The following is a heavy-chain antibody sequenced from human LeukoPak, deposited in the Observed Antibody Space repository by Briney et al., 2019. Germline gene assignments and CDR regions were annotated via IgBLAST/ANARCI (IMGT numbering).Heavy chain of an antibody. CDR1: GYTFTGYY. CDR2: INPNSGGT. CDR3: ARDYYDSSGFDY. D-gene: IGHD3-22*01. Sequence: ASVKVSCKASGYTFTGYYMHLVRQAPGQGLEWMGWINPNSGGTNYAQKFQGRVTMTRDTSISTAYMELSRLRSDDTAVYYCARDYYDSSGFDYWGQGTLVTVSS. J-gene: IGHJ4*02. V-gene: IGHV1-2*02.